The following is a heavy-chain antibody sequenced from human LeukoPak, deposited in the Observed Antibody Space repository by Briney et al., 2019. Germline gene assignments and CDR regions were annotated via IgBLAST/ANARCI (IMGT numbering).Heavy chain of an antibody. J-gene: IGHJ4*02. CDR1: GFTFSDYY. V-gene: IGHV3-11*04. CDR2: ISSSGSTI. D-gene: IGHD3-22*01. Sequence: GGSLRLSCAASGFTFSDYYMSWIRQAPGKGLEWVSYISSSGSTIYYADSMKGRFTISRDNAKNSLYLQMKSLRAEDRAVYYCARDIYDSSGYYFGVDYWGQGTLVTVSS. CDR3: ARDIYDSSGYYFGVDY.